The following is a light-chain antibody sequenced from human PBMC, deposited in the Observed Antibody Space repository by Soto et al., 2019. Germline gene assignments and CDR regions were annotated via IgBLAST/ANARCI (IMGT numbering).Light chain of an antibody. V-gene: IGLV1-47*01. CDR3: AAWDDSLSGVV. Sequence: QPVLTQPPSASGTPGQRVTISCSGSSSNIGSNYVYWYQQLPGTVPKLLIYRNNQRPSGVPDRYSGSKSGTSASLAISGLRSEDEADYYCAAWDDSLSGVVFGGGTKVTVL. CDR1: SSNIGSNY. CDR2: RNN. J-gene: IGLJ2*01.